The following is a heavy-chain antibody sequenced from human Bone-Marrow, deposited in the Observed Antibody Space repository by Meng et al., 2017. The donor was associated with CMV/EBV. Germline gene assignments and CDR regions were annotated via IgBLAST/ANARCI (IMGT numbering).Heavy chain of an antibody. CDR2: IYYRGST. Sequence: SGGSIKIPNWWTWGRQSPGKGLEWIGEIYYRGSTNYNPSLESRVTISLDESKNQFSLRLSSVTAADTAIYFCARRVPRGDYGGNSGDYWGQGFLVTVSS. D-gene: IGHD4-23*01. CDR3: ARRVPRGDYGGNSGDY. J-gene: IGHJ4*02. V-gene: IGHV4-4*01. CDR1: GGSIKIPNW.